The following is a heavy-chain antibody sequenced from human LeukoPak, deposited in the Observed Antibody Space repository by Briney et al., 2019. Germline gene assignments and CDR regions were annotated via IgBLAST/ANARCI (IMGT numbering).Heavy chain of an antibody. V-gene: IGHV3-15*01. CDR3: TNGIVGATGTI. CDR2: IKSKTDGGTT. CDR1: GFTFSNAW. Sequence: GESLRLSCAASGFTFSNAWMSWVRQAPGKGLEWVGRIKSKTDGGTTDYAAPVKGRFTISRDDSKNTLYLQMNSLKTEDTAVYYCTNGIVGATGTIWGQGTLVTVSS. D-gene: IGHD1-26*01. J-gene: IGHJ4*02.